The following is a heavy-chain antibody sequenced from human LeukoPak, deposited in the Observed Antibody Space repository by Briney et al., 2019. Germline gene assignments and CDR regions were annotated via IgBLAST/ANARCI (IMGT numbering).Heavy chain of an antibody. Sequence: PSETLSLTCTVSGGSISSSSYYWSWIRQPPGKGLEWIGEINHSGSTNYNPSLKSRVTISVDTSKNQFSLKLSSVTAADTAVYYCARGRRGVRVTPNYYYYMDVWGKGTTVTVSS. V-gene: IGHV4-39*07. CDR3: ARGRRGVRVTPNYYYYMDV. J-gene: IGHJ6*03. D-gene: IGHD4-23*01. CDR2: INHSGST. CDR1: GGSISSSSYY.